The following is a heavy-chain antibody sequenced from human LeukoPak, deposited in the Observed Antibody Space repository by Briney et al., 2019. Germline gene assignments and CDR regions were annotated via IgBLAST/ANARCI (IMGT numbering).Heavy chain of an antibody. CDR2: IYHSGST. J-gene: IGHJ5*02. V-gene: IGHV4-38-2*02. D-gene: IGHD4-23*01. CDR1: SYSISSGYY. CDR3: ARRKGVGYGGKNWFDP. Sequence: PSETLSLTCTVSSYSISSGYYWGWIRQPPGKGLEWIGTIYHSGSTYYNPSLKSRVTISVDTSKNQFSLKLSSVTAADTAVYYCARRKGVGYGGKNWFDPWGQGTLVTVSS.